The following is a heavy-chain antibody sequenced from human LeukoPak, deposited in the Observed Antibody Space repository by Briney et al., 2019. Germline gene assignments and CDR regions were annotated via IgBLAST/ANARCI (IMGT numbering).Heavy chain of an antibody. D-gene: IGHD6-13*01. CDR1: GFTFSSYS. J-gene: IGHJ4*02. V-gene: IGHV3-48*04. CDR3: ARVKTAAGGSYYFDY. Sequence: GGSLRLSCAASGFTFSSYSMNWVRQAPGKGLEWVSYISSSSSTIYYADSVKGRFTISRDNAKNSLYLQMNSLRAEDTAVYYCARVKTAAGGSYYFDYWGQGTLVTVSS. CDR2: ISSSSSTI.